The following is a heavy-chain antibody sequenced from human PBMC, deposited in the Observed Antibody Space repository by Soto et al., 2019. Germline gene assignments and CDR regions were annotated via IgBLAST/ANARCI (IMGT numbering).Heavy chain of an antibody. J-gene: IGHJ4*02. Sequence: SETLSLTCAVSGYSISSNNWWGWIRQPPGKGLEWIGYIYQTGSTHYNPSLKSRVAISVDRSKNQFSLKLTSVTAADTAVYYCARLGGFYQAFDSWGQGTLVTVS. CDR1: GYSISSNNW. CDR3: ARLGGFYQAFDS. V-gene: IGHV4-28*01. CDR2: IYQTGST. D-gene: IGHD3-22*01.